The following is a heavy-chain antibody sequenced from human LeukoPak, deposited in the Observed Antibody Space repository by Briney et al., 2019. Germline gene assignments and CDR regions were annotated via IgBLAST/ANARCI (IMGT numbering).Heavy chain of an antibody. CDR3: ARMGRYYDILTGSTRDAFDI. J-gene: IGHJ3*02. V-gene: IGHV3-48*01. Sequence: GGSLRLSCAASGFTFSSYWMSWVRQAPGKGLEWVSYISSSSSTIYYADSVKGRFTISRDNAKNSLYLQMNSLRAEDTAVYYCARMGRYYDILTGSTRDAFDIWGQGTMVTVSS. CDR1: GFTFSSYW. CDR2: ISSSSSTI. D-gene: IGHD3-9*01.